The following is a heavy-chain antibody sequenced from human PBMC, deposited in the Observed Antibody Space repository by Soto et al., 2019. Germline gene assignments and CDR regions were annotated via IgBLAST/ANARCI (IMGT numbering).Heavy chain of an antibody. CDR1: GYSFSDYG. D-gene: IGHD6-19*01. J-gene: IGHJ6*02. CDR2: ISTYNGNT. V-gene: IGHV1-18*04. CDR3: ARYGYSSGWYLGTGMDV. Sequence: QVQLVQSGAEVKKPGASLKVSCQASGYSFSDYGIAWVRQDPGQGLEWVGWISTYNGNTNYAQKFQGRVTMTTDTSANTAYMELRSLRSDDTAMYYCARYGYSSGWYLGTGMDVWGQGTPVTVSS.